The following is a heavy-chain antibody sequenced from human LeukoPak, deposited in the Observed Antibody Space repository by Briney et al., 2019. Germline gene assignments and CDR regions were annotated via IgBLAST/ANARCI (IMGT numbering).Heavy chain of an antibody. Sequence: ASVKVSCKAFGYTFTGYYMHWVRQAPGQGLEWMGWINPNSGGTNYAQKFQGRVTMTRDTSISTAYMELSRLRSDDTAVYYCAREGGYSSSWYWYFQHWGQGTLVTVSS. CDR1: GYTFTGYY. CDR2: INPNSGGT. CDR3: AREGGYSSSWYWYFQH. D-gene: IGHD6-13*01. V-gene: IGHV1-2*02. J-gene: IGHJ1*01.